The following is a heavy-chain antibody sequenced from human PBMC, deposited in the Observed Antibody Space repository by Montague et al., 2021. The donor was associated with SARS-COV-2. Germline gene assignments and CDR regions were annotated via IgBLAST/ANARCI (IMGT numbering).Heavy chain of an antibody. J-gene: IGHJ5*02. CDR3: ARVDYVGAWFDP. CDR2: IYHSGST. V-gene: IGHV4-31*03. Sequence: TLSLTCTVSGAFISSGGYYWSWIRQHPGKGLEWIGNIYHSGSTSYNPSLRSRVTILVDTSKNQFSLNLSSVTAADTAVYFCARVDYVGAWFDPWGQGTLVTVSS. D-gene: IGHD1-26*01. CDR1: GAFISSGGYY.